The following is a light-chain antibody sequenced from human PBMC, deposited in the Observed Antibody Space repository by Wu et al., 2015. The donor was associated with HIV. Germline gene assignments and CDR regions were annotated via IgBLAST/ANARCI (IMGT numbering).Light chain of an antibody. V-gene: IGKV3-15*01. CDR3: QQYNNWPPR. CDR2: GAS. CDR1: QSVSSN. J-gene: IGKJ2*03. Sequence: DIVLTQSPGTLSLSPGERATLSCRASQSVSSNLAWYQQKPGQAPRLLIYGASTRATGIPARFSGSGSGTEFTLTISSLQSEDFAVYYCQQYNNWPPRFGLGDQAGDQT.